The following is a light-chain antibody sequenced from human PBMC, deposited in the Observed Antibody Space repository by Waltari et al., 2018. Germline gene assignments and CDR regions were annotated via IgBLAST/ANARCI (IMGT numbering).Light chain of an antibody. Sequence: VLTQSPGTLSLSPGERATLSCRASQSLTKRYLAWYQQKPGQAPRLLIYCASSRAAGIPDRFSGSGSGTDFTLTISRLEPEDFAVYYCQQYGSSVLYTFGQGTKREIK. CDR1: QSLTKRY. V-gene: IGKV3-20*01. CDR2: CAS. CDR3: QQYGSSVLYT. J-gene: IGKJ2*01.